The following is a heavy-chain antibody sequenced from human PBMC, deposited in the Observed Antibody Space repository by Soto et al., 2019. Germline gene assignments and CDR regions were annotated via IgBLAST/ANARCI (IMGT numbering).Heavy chain of an antibody. V-gene: IGHV1-69*13. CDR2: IIPIFGTA. D-gene: IGHD3-3*01. Sequence: SVKVSCKASGGTFSSYAISCVRQAPGQGLEWMGGIIPIFGTANYAQKFQGRVTITADESTSTAYMELSSLRSEDTAVYYCATSIPTYYDFWSGALYFDYWGQGTLVTVSS. CDR3: ATSIPTYYDFWSGALYFDY. CDR1: GGTFSSYA. J-gene: IGHJ4*02.